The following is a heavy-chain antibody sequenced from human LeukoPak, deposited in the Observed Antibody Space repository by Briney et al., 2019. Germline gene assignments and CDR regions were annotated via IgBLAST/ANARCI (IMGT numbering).Heavy chain of an antibody. CDR2: ISSSSTI. CDR3: ARDYYFDY. CDR1: GFTFSSYS. V-gene: IGHV3-48*02. Sequence: GGSLRLSCAASGFTFSSYSMNWVRQAPGKGLEWVSYISSSSTIYYADSVKGRFTISRDNAKNSLYLQMNSLRDEDTAVYYCARDYYFDYWGQGTLVTVS. J-gene: IGHJ4*02.